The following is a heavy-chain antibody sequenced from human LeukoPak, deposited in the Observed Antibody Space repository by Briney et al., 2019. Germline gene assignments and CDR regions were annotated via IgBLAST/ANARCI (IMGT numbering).Heavy chain of an antibody. D-gene: IGHD3-3*01. J-gene: IGHJ6*03. CDR1: GFSFRNHA. Sequence: GGSLRLSCTASGFSFRNHAMRWVRQAPGKGLEWVSGISGSGTNTYYADSEKGRLTISRDNSKNTLYVQMNSLRAEDTAVYYCARDINSEFWSGYSGYMDVWGKETTVTVSS. CDR3: ARDINSEFWSGYSGYMDV. CDR2: ISGSGTNT. V-gene: IGHV3-23*01.